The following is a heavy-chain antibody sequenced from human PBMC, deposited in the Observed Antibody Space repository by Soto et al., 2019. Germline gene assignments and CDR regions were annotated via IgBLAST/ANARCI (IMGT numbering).Heavy chain of an antibody. D-gene: IGHD2-2*01. CDR2: ISGSGGST. J-gene: IGHJ6*02. CDR1: GFTFSSYA. V-gene: IGHV3-23*01. CDR3: AKRFVCSSISCYYYYGMDV. Sequence: EVQLLESGGGLVQPGGSLRLSCAASGFTFSSYAMSWVRQAPGKGLEWVSAISGSGGSTYYADSVKGRFTISRDNSKNTLYLQMNSLRAEDTAVYYCAKRFVCSSISCYYYYGMDVWGQGTTVTVSS.